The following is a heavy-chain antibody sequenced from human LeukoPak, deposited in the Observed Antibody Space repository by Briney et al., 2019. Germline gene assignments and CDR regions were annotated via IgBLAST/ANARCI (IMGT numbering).Heavy chain of an antibody. Sequence: SETLSLTCAVSGGSISSYYWTWIRQPPGKGLEWVGYIQNSAIYRAKIKSSPSLQSRVSLSMDTSKNQVSLTVNSVTAADTAVYYCARLSSTLYYSMDVWGPGTAVTVSS. CDR1: GGSISSYY. CDR3: ARLSSTLYYSMDV. J-gene: IGHJ6*02. D-gene: IGHD6-6*01. CDR2: IQNSAIYRAKI. V-gene: IGHV4-59*08.